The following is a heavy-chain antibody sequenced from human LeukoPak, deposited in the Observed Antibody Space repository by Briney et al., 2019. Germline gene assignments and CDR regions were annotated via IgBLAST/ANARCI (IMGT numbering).Heavy chain of an antibody. Sequence: PGGSLRLSCAASGFTFSSYAMSWVRQAPGKGLEWFSDIRGSGGSTYYADSVKGRFTISRDNSKNTLYLQVNSLRAEDTAVYYCAKDSGEGYSKRGSFDYWGQGTLVTVSS. J-gene: IGHJ4*02. CDR2: IRGSGGST. CDR3: AKDSGEGYSKRGSFDY. D-gene: IGHD5-24*01. V-gene: IGHV3-23*01. CDR1: GFTFSSYA.